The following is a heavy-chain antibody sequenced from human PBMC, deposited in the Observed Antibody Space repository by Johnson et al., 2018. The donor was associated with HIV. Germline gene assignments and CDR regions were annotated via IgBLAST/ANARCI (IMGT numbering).Heavy chain of an antibody. CDR2: IYSGGYT. Sequence: QVQLVESGGGVVQPGRSLRLSCAASGFTFSSYAMHWVRQAPGKGLEWVSVIYSGGYTYYADSVKGRFTISRDNSKNTLYLQMNSLRAEDTAVYYCAREGNSGSYLENNAFDIWGQGTTVTVSS. CDR3: AREGNSGSYLENNAFDI. J-gene: IGHJ3*02. CDR1: GFTFSSYA. V-gene: IGHV3-NL1*01. D-gene: IGHD1-26*01.